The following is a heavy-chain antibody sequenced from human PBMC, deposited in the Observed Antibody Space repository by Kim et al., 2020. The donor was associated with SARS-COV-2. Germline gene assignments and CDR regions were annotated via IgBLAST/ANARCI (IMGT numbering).Heavy chain of an antibody. CDR2: INYSGST. CDR3: ARAYGAKYRWFDF. V-gene: IGHV4-39*01. J-gene: IGHJ4*02. D-gene: IGHD4-17*01. Sequence: SETLSLTCTVSGGSISSSSYYWGWIRQPPGKGLEWIGSINYSGSTYYNPSLKSLVTISEDTSKTQFSLKLSSVTAADAAVYYCARAYGAKYRWFDFWGQG. CDR1: GGSISSSSYY.